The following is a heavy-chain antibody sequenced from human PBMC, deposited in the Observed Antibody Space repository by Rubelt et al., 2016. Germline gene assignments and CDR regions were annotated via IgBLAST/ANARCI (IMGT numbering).Heavy chain of an antibody. V-gene: IGHV4-34*01. Sequence: QVQLQQWGAGLLKPSETLSLTCAVYGGSFSGYYWSWIRQPPGKGLEWIGEINHSGSTNYNPSLKRRVTRSVDTSKNQFSLKLSSVTAADTAVYYCARGPFWSGYSSIDYWGQGTLVTVSS. CDR1: GGSFSGYY. CDR3: ARGPFWSGYSSIDY. J-gene: IGHJ4*02. CDR2: INHSGST. D-gene: IGHD3-3*01.